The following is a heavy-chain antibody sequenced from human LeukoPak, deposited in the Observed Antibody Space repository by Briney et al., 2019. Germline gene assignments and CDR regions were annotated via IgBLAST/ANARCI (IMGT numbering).Heavy chain of an antibody. CDR3: ARAPRGRDGYNPYYFDY. D-gene: IGHD5-24*01. CDR2: IYSGGST. CDR1: GFTVSSNY. V-gene: IGHV3-53*01. J-gene: IGHJ4*02. Sequence: GGSLRLSCAASGFTVSSNYMSWVRQAPGKGLEWVSVIYSGGSTYYADSVKGRFTISRDNSKNTLYLQMNSLRAEDTAVYYCARAPRGRDGYNPYYFDYWGQGTLVTFSS.